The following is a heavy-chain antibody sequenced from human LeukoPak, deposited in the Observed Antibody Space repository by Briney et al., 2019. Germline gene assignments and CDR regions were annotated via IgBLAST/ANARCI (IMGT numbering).Heavy chain of an antibody. V-gene: IGHV4-59*11. D-gene: IGHD5-24*01. CDR1: GVSISSHY. J-gene: IGHJ3*02. CDR3: ARDWADRNGYNAHTGFDI. CDR2: TYYTGST. Sequence: SETLSLTCSVSGVSISSHYWNWVRQAPGKGLEWIDYTYYTGSTNYNPSLKSRVTISVDTSKNQFSLNLRSVTAADTAVYYCARDWADRNGYNAHTGFDIWGLGTMVSVSS.